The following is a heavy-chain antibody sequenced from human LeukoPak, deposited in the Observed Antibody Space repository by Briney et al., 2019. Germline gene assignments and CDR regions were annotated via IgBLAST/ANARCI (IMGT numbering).Heavy chain of an antibody. J-gene: IGHJ3*02. V-gene: IGHV3-48*04. CDR2: ISSGGRTI. CDR3: ARPVVAATTPDTFDI. D-gene: IGHD2-15*01. CDR1: GFTFSSYS. Sequence: GSLRLSCAASGFTFSSYSMNWVRQAPGKGLEWVSSISSGGRTIYYADSVKGRFTMSRDNAKNSLYLQMNSLRAEDTAVHYCARPVVAATTPDTFDIWGQGTMVTVSS.